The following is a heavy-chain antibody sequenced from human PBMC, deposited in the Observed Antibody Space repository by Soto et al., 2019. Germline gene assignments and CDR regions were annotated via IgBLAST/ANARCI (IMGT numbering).Heavy chain of an antibody. V-gene: IGHV3-66*04. CDR1: GVTVSSNY. D-gene: IGHD5-18*01. J-gene: IGHJ4*02. Sequence: EVQLVESGGGLVQPGGSLRLSCAASGVTVSSNYMSWVRQAPGKGLEWVSVIYSGGSTYYADSVKGRFTISRDNSKNTLYRQMNSLRAEDTAVYDCARHGYNYGGGYFDYWGQGTLVTVSS. CDR2: IYSGGST. CDR3: ARHGYNYGGGYFDY.